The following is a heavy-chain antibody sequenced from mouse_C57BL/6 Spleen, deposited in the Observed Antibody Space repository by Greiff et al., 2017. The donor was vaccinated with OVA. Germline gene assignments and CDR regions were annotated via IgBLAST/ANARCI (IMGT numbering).Heavy chain of an antibody. CDR1: GYTFTSYW. CDR3: ARSYYGSSSVL. CDR2: IDPSDSET. D-gene: IGHD1-1*01. J-gene: IGHJ1*03. Sequence: QVQLQQPGAELVRPGSSVKLSCKASGYTFTSYWMHWVKQRPIQGLEWIGNIDPSDSETNYNQKFKDKATLTVDKSSSTAYMQLSSLTSEDSAVYYCARSYYGSSSVLWGTGTTVTVSS. V-gene: IGHV1-52*01.